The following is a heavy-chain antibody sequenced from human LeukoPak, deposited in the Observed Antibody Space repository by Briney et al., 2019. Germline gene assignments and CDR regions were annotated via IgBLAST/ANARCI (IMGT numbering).Heavy chain of an antibody. Sequence: GGSLRLSCAASGVTFSSCWMSWVRQAPGKGLEWVANIKQDGSEKYYVDSVKGRFTISRDNAKNSLYLQMNSLRAEDTAVYYCARGSDYDDTPDYMDVWGKGTTVTVSS. D-gene: IGHD4-17*01. CDR2: IKQDGSEK. J-gene: IGHJ6*03. V-gene: IGHV3-7*01. CDR1: GVTFSSCW. CDR3: ARGSDYDDTPDYMDV.